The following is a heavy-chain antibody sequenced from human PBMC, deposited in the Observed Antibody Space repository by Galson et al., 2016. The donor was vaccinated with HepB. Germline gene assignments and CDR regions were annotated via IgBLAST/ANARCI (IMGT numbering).Heavy chain of an antibody. CDR2: ISGSSGTI. D-gene: IGHD2-15*01. CDR3: ATIPEHCSGGACYSLDY. J-gene: IGHJ4*02. CDR1: GFTFSHYS. V-gene: IGHV3-48*01. Sequence: SLRLSCAASGFTFSHYSMNWVRQAPGKGLEWVSYISGSSGTIHYTDSVKGRFTISRDNARNSLYLQMNSLRAGDTAVYYCATIPEHCSGGACYSLDYWGQGTLVTVSS.